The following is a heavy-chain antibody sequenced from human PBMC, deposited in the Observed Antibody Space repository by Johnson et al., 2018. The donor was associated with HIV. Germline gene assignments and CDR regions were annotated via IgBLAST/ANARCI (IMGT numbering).Heavy chain of an antibody. CDR2: IKQDGSEK. V-gene: IGHV3-7*01. D-gene: IGHD4-23*01. CDR3: AKGRRSFYGGKAADVFDI. CDR1: GFTFDDYG. Sequence: EVQLVESGGGVVRPGGSLRLSCAASGFTFDDYGMSWVRQAPGKGLEWVANIKQDGSEKYYADSVKGRFTISRDNSKNTLYLQMNSLRGEDTAVYYCAKGRRSFYGGKAADVFDIWGQGTMVTVSS. J-gene: IGHJ3*02.